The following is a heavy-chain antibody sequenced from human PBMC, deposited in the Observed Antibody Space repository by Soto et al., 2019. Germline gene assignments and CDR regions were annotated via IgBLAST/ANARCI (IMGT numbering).Heavy chain of an antibody. J-gene: IGHJ4*02. CDR1: GGSISSSNW. CDR2: IYHSGST. D-gene: IGHD3-22*01. CDR3: ARGQTYYYDSSGYFRTYYFDY. V-gene: IGHV4-4*02. Sequence: QVQLQESGPGLVKPSGTLSLTCAVSGGSISSSNWWSWVRQPPGKGLEWIGEIYHSGSTNYNPSLKSRVTISVDKSKTQFSLKLSSVTAADTAVYYCARGQTYYYDSSGYFRTYYFDYWGQGTLVTVSS.